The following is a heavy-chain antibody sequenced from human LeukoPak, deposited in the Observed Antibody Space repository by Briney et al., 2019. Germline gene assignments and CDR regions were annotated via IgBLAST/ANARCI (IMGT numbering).Heavy chain of an antibody. CDR2: IYYSGNT. CDR1: GGSISSSSYY. Sequence: SETLSLTCTVSGGSISSSSYYWGWIRQPPGKGLEWIGSIYYSGNTYYNPSLKSRVTILVDTSKNQFSLKLSSVTAADTAVYYCAREGGDYGGNSQFWYFDLWGRGTLVTVSS. D-gene: IGHD4-23*01. V-gene: IGHV4-39*07. J-gene: IGHJ2*01. CDR3: AREGGDYGGNSQFWYFDL.